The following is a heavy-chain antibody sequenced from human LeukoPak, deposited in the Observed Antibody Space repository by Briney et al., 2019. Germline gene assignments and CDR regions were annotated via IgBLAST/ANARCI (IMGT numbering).Heavy chain of an antibody. CDR1: GGTFSSYA. CDR2: IIPILGIA. Sequence: SVKVSCKASGGTFSSYAISWVRQAPGQGLEWMGRIIPILGIANYAQKFQGRVTITADKSTSTAYMELSSPRSEDTAVYYCARFRLGGSSSGGGTRFFDYWGQGTLVTVSS. D-gene: IGHD6-13*01. J-gene: IGHJ4*02. V-gene: IGHV1-69*04. CDR3: ARFRLGGSSSGGGTRFFDY.